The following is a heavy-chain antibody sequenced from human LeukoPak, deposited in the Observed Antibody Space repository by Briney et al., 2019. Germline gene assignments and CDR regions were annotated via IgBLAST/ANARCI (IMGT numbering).Heavy chain of an antibody. CDR3: ARFHWGRWNNWFDP. Sequence: GGSLRLSCAASGFTFSSYWMSWVRQAPGKGLEWVANIKQDGSEKYYVDSVKGRFTISRDNAKNSLYLQMNSLRAEDTAVYYCARFHWGRWNNWFDPWGQGTLVTVSS. CDR1: GFTFSSYW. D-gene: IGHD7-27*01. CDR2: IKQDGSEK. V-gene: IGHV3-7*01. J-gene: IGHJ5*02.